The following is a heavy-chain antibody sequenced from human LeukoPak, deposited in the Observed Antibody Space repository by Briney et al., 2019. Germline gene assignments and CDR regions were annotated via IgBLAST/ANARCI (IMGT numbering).Heavy chain of an antibody. CDR1: GRPLSGHY. Sequence: SETLSLTCAVYGRPLSGHYWSWLRQPPGKGLEWIGEINHGGITTYNPSLKSRVTMSVDTSKNQFSLKLSSVTAADTAVYYCAKGGRINRSLKYWGQGNLVTVSS. CDR2: INHGGIT. CDR3: AKGGRINRSLKY. V-gene: IGHV4-34*01. D-gene: IGHD2/OR15-2a*01. J-gene: IGHJ4*02.